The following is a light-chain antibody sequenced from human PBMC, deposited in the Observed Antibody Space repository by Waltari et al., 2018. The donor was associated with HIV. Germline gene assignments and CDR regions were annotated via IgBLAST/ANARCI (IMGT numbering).Light chain of an antibody. CDR3: HSSDSSGTYV. V-gene: IGLV3-25*03. CDR2: KDH. J-gene: IGLJ1*01. Sequence: SYELTQPPSVSVSPGQTARITCSGDALPKHYVYWYQQKPGQAPELLILKDHERPSGIPERFSGSSSGATVTLTISGVQAEDEADYYCHSSDSSGTYVFGTGTKVTVL. CDR1: ALPKHY.